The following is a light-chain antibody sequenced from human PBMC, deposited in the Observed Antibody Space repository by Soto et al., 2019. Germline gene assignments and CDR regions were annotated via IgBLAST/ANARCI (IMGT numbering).Light chain of an antibody. CDR2: GAS. J-gene: IGKJ1*01. V-gene: IGKV3-20*01. CDR3: QQYGSSLPWT. CDR1: QSVSSSY. Sequence: EIVLTQSPGTLSLSPEERATLSCRASQSVSSSYLAWYQQKPGQAPRLLIYGASSRATGIPDRFSGSGSGTDFTLTISRLEPEDFAVYYCQQYGSSLPWTFGQGTKV.